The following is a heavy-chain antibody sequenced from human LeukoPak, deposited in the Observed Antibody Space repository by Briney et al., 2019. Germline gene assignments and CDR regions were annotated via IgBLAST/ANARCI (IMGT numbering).Heavy chain of an antibody. CDR2: IKQDGSEK. D-gene: IGHD1-26*01. V-gene: IGHV3-7*01. CDR1: GFTFSSYW. Sequence: GGSLRLSWAASGFTFSSYWMSWVRQAPGKGLEWVANIKQDGSEKYYVDSVKGRFTISRDNAKNSLYLQMNSLRAEDTAVYYCARDRGVGATTPDDAFDIWGQGTMVTVSS. J-gene: IGHJ3*02. CDR3: ARDRGVGATTPDDAFDI.